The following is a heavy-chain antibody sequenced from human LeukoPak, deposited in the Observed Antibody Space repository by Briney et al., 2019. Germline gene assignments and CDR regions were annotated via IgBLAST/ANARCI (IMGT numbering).Heavy chain of an antibody. CDR2: INPNSGGT. D-gene: IGHD3-10*01. V-gene: IGHV1-2*02. J-gene: IGHJ5*02. Sequence: ASVKVSCKASGYTFTGYYMHWVRQAPGQGLEWMGWINPNSGGTNYAQKFQGRVTMTRDTSISTAYMELSRLRSDDTAGYYCARERLSMVRGVIPKEAWGWFDPWGQGTLVTVSS. CDR1: GYTFTGYY. CDR3: ARERLSMVRGVIPKEAWGWFDP.